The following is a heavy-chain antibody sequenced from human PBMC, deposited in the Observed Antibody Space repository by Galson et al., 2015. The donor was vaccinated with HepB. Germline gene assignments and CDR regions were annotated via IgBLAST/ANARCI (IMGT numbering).Heavy chain of an antibody. Sequence: SLRLSCAASGFTFSYYAMAWVRQAPGKGLVWISAITPSGDNTYSADSLKGRFLISRDNSKNTLFLQMNSLRSDDTAIYFCAKVFPEKTDGWYRQALYYFDSWGQGTRVTVSS. J-gene: IGHJ4*02. CDR1: GFTFSYYA. V-gene: IGHV3-23*01. CDR2: ITPSGDNT. CDR3: AKVFPEKTDGWYRQALYYFDS. D-gene: IGHD6-19*01.